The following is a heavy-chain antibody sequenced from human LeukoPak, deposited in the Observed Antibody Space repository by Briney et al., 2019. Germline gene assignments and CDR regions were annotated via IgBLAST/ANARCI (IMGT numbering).Heavy chain of an antibody. CDR1: GFTFSDHY. D-gene: IGHD1-14*01. CDR2: TRNKVNSYTT. Sequence: GGSLRLSCAASGFTFSDHYIDWVRQAPGKGLEWVGRTRNKVNSYTTEYAASVKGRFTISRDDSKNSLYLQMNSLRVEDTAVYYCARTYKRAFGFWGRGTLVTVSS. CDR3: ARTYKRAFGF. J-gene: IGHJ4*02. V-gene: IGHV3-72*01.